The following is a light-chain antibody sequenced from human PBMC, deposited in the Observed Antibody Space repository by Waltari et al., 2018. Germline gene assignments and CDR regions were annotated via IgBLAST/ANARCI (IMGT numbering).Light chain of an antibody. Sequence: QSVLTQPVSVSGSPGQSNTTSCTGTRNDVGTYKFISWYQQHPGKAPKVIIFEVNERPSGVSNRFSGSKSGNTASLTISGLQPEDEADYYCCSYAGSSTWVFGGGTKLTVL. CDR2: EVN. CDR3: CSYAGSSTWV. V-gene: IGLV2-23*02. J-gene: IGLJ3*02. CDR1: RNDVGTYKF.